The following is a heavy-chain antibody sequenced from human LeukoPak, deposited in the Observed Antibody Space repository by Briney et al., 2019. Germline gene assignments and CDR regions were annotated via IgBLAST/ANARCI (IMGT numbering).Heavy chain of an antibody. CDR1: GFTFITYR. V-gene: IGHV3-21*01. CDR2: IHSSSSNV. Sequence: GGSLRLSCAASGFTFITYRMNWVRQAPGQGLEWVSSIHSSSSNVYYADSVRGRFTISRDNAKNSLYLQMNSLRAEDTAVYYCARDTYQLLYGYYYGMDVWGQGTTVTVSS. D-gene: IGHD2-2*02. J-gene: IGHJ6*02. CDR3: ARDTYQLLYGYYYGMDV.